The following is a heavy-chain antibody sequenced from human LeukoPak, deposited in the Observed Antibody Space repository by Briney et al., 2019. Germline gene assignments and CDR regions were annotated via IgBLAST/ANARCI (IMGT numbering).Heavy chain of an antibody. CDR2: IIPIFGTA. V-gene: IGHV1-69*05. Sequence: ASVKVSCKASGGTFSSYAISWVRQAPGQGLEWMGGIIPIFGTANYAQKFQGRVTITTDESTSTAYMELSSLRSEDTAVYYCARASPSTVVTLSYYYYMDVWGKGTTVTVSS. D-gene: IGHD4-23*01. CDR3: ARASPSTVVTLSYYYYMDV. J-gene: IGHJ6*03. CDR1: GGTFSSYA.